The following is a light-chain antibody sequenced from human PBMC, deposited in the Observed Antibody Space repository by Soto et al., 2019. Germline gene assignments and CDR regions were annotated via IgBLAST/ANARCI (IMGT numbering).Light chain of an antibody. CDR2: AAS. J-gene: IGKJ2*01. CDR3: QQYGSSPKYT. CDR1: QSVSSSY. V-gene: IGKV3-20*01. Sequence: EIVLTQSPGTLSLSPGERATLSCRASQSVSSSYLAWYQQKPGQAPRLLIYAASSRATGIPDRFSGSGSGTDLSLTISRLATQDVAVYYCQQYGSSPKYTFGQGTKLEIK.